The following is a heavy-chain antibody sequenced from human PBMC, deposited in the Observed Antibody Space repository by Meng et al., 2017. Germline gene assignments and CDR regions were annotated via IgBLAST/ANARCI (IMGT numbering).Heavy chain of an antibody. Sequence: QGQLQQWGAGLLKPSETLSLTCAVYGGSFSGYYWSWIRQSPGKGLEWIGEINHSGSTNYNPSLKSRVTISVDTSKNQFSLKLSSVTAADTAVYYCARGRSGTWPWYFDLWGRGTLVTVSS. V-gene: IGHV4-34*01. CDR1: GGSFSGYY. J-gene: IGHJ2*01. D-gene: IGHD1-1*01. CDR3: ARGRSGTWPWYFDL. CDR2: INHSGST.